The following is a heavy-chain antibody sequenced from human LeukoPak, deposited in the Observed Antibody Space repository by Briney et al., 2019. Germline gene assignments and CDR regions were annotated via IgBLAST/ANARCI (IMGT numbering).Heavy chain of an antibody. Sequence: ASVKVSCKASGYTFTNYAIHWVRQAPGQSLDWMGQINGGLENTKYSQRFLGRVTITRDISANTAYMELCSLTSEDTAVYYCARAEVLLSYGHNKHCLDVWGQGTTVTVSS. CDR1: GYTFTNYA. CDR2: INGGLENT. D-gene: IGHD3-10*01. CDR3: ARAEVLLSYGHNKHCLDV. J-gene: IGHJ6*02. V-gene: IGHV1-3*01.